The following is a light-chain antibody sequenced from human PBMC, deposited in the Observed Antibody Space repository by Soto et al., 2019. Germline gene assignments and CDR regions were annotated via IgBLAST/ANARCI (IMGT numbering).Light chain of an antibody. CDR2: DVI. Sequence: QSALTQPASVSGSPGQSITISCTGTSSDVGGYNYVSWYQQHPGKAPKLMIYDVINRPSGVSNRFSGSKSGNTASLTISGLQAEDEADYCCSSYTSSSTRVFGGGTKLTVL. CDR1: SSDVGGYNY. J-gene: IGLJ2*01. V-gene: IGLV2-14*01. CDR3: SSYTSSSTRV.